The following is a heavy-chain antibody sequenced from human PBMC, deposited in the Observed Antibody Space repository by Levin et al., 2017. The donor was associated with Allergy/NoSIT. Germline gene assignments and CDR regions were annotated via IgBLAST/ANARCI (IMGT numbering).Heavy chain of an antibody. CDR3: AKEGPGRDFDY. V-gene: IGHV3-30*18. CDR2: ISYDGSDK. Sequence: GGSLRLSCAASGFTFSSYAMHWVSQAPGKGLEWVAFISYDGSDKYYADSVKGRFTISRDDSKNTLYLQVNSLRAEDTAAYYCAKEGPGRDFDYWGQGTLVAVSS. J-gene: IGHJ4*02. CDR1: GFTFSSYA. D-gene: IGHD1-14*01.